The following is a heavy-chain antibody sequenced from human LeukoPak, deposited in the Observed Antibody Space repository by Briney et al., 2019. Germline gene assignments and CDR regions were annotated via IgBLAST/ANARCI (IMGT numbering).Heavy chain of an antibody. CDR3: ARSGRAAYYFDY. J-gene: IGHJ4*02. Sequence: PGGSLRLSCAASGFTFSSYGMHWVRQAPGKGLEWVAVIWYDGSNKYYADSVKGRFTISRDNSKNTLYLQMNSLRAEDTAVYYCARSGRAAYYFDYWGQGTLVTVSS. CDR2: IWYDGSNK. V-gene: IGHV3-33*01. D-gene: IGHD3-10*01. CDR1: GFTFSSYG.